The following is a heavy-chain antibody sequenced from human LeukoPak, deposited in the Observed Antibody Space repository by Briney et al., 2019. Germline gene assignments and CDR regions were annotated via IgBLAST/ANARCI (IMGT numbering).Heavy chain of an antibody. V-gene: IGHV4-39*01. D-gene: IGHD6-19*01. Sequence: SETLSLTCTVSGGSISSSSYTWGWIRQPPGKGLEWVGTIYYSGTTHYNPSLKSRVTISIDTSKNQFSLKLSSVTAADTAVYFCARRITVAGGWFDPWGQGTLSTVSS. CDR3: ARRITVAGGWFDP. J-gene: IGHJ5*02. CDR1: GGSISSSSYT. CDR2: IYYSGTT.